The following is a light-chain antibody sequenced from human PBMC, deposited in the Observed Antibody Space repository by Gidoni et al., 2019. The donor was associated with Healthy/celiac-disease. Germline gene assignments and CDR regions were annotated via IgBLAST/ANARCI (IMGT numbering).Light chain of an antibody. V-gene: IGKV3-15*01. J-gene: IGKJ1*01. CDR3: QQYNNSPPWT. CDR2: GAS. Sequence: EIVMTQSPATLSASPGARATLPCRASQSVSSNFAWYQQKPGQAPRLLIYGASTRATGIPARFSGSGSGTEFTLTISSLQSEDFAVYYCQQYNNSPPWTFGQGTKVEIK. CDR1: QSVSSN.